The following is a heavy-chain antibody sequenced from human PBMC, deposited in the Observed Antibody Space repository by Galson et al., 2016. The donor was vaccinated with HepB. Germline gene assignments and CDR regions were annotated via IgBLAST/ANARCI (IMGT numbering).Heavy chain of an antibody. V-gene: IGHV1-24*01. J-gene: IGHJ4*02. CDR2: FGPEEGEA. CDR3: ADFNEWKPGDS. D-gene: IGHD1-26*01. CDR1: GDTLSELS. Sequence: SVKVSCKVSGDTLSELSIHWVRQAPEKGLEWMGGFGPEEGEAIYAQNFQGRVIITEDTSTDTAYMELSSLKSEDAAIYYCADFNEWKPGDSWGQGTLITVSS.